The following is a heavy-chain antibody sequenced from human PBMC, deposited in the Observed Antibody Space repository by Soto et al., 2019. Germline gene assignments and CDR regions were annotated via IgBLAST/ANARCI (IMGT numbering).Heavy chain of an antibody. Sequence: SETLSLTCTVSGGSISSYYLSWIRQPPGKGLEWIGYIYYSGSTNYNPSLKSRVTISVDTSKNQFSLKLSSVTAADTAVYYCARQGRSSWYYYGMDVWGQGTTVTVSS. CDR3: ARQGRSSWYYYGMDV. V-gene: IGHV4-59*08. J-gene: IGHJ6*02. CDR1: GGSISSYY. CDR2: IYYSGST.